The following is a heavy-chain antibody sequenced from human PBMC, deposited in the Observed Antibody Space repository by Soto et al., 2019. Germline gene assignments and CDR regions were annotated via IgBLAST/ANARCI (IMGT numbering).Heavy chain of an antibody. CDR2: ITDSGDDT. CDR1: GFTFNNYA. D-gene: IGHD2-2*01. CDR3: AKLGSSSWSPHYYFDY. V-gene: IGHV3-23*01. J-gene: IGHJ4*02. Sequence: PGGSVRLSCAASGFTFNNYAMGWFRQAPGKGLEWVSAITDSGDDTYYIDSVKGRFTISRDNSKSTLYLQMNSLRAEDTAIYYCAKLGSSSWSPHYYFDYWGQGTLVTVSS.